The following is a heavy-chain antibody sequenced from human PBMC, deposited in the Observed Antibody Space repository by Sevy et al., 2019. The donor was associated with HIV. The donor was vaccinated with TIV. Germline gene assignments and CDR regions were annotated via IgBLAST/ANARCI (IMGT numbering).Heavy chain of an antibody. CDR2: ISYDGINK. CDR1: GFTFSDYA. CDR3: ARDRSTRWINYYFDY. J-gene: IGHJ4*02. V-gene: IGHV3-30-3*01. D-gene: IGHD2-2*01. Sequence: GGSLRLSCAASGFTFSDYAMHWVRHTQGKGLEWVAAISYDGINKNYADSVKGRFTLSRDNSKNTLSLQMNSPRTEDTAVYYCARDRSTRWINYYFDYWGQGTLVTVSS.